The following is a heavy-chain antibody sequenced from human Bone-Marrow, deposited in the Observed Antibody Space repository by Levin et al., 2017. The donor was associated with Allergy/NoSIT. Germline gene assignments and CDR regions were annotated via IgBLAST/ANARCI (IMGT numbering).Heavy chain of an antibody. D-gene: IGHD1-1*01. J-gene: IGHJ3*02. V-gene: IGHV4-38-2*01. CDR3: ARGRRYMPTDAYDM. CDR1: GYSITRGYY. Sequence: PSETLSLTCAVSGYSITRGYYWTWLQQTPDKGLEWIGSLSYSGSTFYNPSLKSRVTISVDTSKNQFSLTLSSVTAADTAVFYCARGRRYMPTDAYDMWGQGTWVTVSS. CDR2: LSYSGST.